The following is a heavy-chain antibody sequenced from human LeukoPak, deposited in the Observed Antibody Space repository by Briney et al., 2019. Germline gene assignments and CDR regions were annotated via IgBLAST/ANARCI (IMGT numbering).Heavy chain of an antibody. J-gene: IGHJ4*02. D-gene: IGHD2-2*01. CDR3: ARDMGYCSSSNCYTYYLDY. V-gene: IGHV3-48*03. Sequence: GGSLRLSCVASGFTFSRFEMNWVRQAPGKGLEWVSYVCGSGSSIYYADSVKGRFTISRDNAKNSLYLQTNSLRGEDTAVYYCARDMGYCSSSNCYTYYLDYWGQGTLVTVSS. CDR2: VCGSGSSI. CDR1: GFTFSRFE.